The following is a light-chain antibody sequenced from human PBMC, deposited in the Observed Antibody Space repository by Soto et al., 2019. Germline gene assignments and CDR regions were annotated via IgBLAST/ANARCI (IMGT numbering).Light chain of an antibody. J-gene: IGKJ5*01. CDR1: QRVSSSY. CDR2: GAS. Sequence: EIVLTQSPGTLSLSPGERATLSCRASQRVSSSYLAWYQQKPGQAPRLLIYGASSRATGIPDRFSGSGSGTDFTLTISRLEPEDFAVYYCQQYGSSPRGFGQGTRLEIK. CDR3: QQYGSSPRG. V-gene: IGKV3-20*01.